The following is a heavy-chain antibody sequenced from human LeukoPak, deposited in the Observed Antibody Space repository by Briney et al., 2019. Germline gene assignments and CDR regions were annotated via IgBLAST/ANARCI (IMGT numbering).Heavy chain of an antibody. CDR1: GFTFSSYS. Sequence: GGSLRLSCAASGFTFSSYSVNWVRQAPGKGLEWVSSISSSSSYIYYADSVKGRFTISRDNAKNSLYLQMNSLRAEDTAVYYCARNTAPVVEFDYWGQGTLVTVSS. CDR2: ISSSSSYI. CDR3: ARNTAPVVEFDY. V-gene: IGHV3-21*01. D-gene: IGHD5-18*01. J-gene: IGHJ4*02.